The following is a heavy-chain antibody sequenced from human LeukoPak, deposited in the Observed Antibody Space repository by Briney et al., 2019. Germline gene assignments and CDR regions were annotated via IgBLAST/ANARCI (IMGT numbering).Heavy chain of an antibody. V-gene: IGHV1-24*01. CDR3: ARMVYAWSWFDP. D-gene: IGHD2-8*01. Sequence: ASVRSPARLLDTPSPAMISTGCDRLLEKGLSGWEVDPEDGETIYAQKFQGRVTMTEDTSTDTAYMELSSLTSEDTAVYYCARMVYAWSWFDPWGQGTLVTVSS. CDR1: DTPSPAM. J-gene: IGHJ5*02. CDR2: DPEDGET.